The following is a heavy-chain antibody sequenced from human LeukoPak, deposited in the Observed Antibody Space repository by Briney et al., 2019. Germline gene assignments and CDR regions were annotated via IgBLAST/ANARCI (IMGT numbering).Heavy chain of an antibody. CDR1: GYTFTGYY. CDR2: INPNSGGT. Sequence: ASVKVSCKASGYTFTGYYMHWVRQAPGQGLEWMGWINPNSGGTNYAQKFQGWVTMTRDTSISTAYMELSSLRSEDTAVYYCARGGVWGSYAFDIWGQGTMVTVSS. D-gene: IGHD3-16*01. J-gene: IGHJ3*02. CDR3: ARGGVWGSYAFDI. V-gene: IGHV1-2*04.